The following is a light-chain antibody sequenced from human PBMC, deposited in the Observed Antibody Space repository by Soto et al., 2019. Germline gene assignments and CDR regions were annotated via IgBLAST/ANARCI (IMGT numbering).Light chain of an antibody. V-gene: IGKV3-20*01. J-gene: IGKJ1*01. CDR3: KHYGSSGT. CDR2: GAT. CDR1: QSVSSSY. Sequence: WTQSPSSLSASVGDRATLSCRASQSVSSSYLSWHQQTPGHATMLLIYGATNRGAGIPGIFSSGWATTYFPLTIRMQHPEYAALYYYKHYGSSGTCGQGTKVDIK.